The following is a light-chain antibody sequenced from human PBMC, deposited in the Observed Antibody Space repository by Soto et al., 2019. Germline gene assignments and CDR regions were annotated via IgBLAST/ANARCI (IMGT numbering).Light chain of an antibody. CDR3: SSYTRGSAFYL. CDR1: GSNIGSNY. Sequence: QSVLTQPPSVSAAPGQRVTISCSGSGSNIGSNYLSWYQQLPGTAPKLLLYDNDKRPSGIPARFSASKSGNTASLTISGLQPEDEGEYYCSSYTRGSAFYLFGTGTKVTVL. J-gene: IGLJ1*01. V-gene: IGLV1-51*01. CDR2: DND.